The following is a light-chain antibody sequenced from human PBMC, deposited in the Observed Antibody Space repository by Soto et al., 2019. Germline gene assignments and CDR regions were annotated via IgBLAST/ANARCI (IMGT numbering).Light chain of an antibody. V-gene: IGKV1-5*03. CDR2: KAS. Sequence: DIQVTQSPSTLSASVGDRVTITCRASQSISSWLAWYQQNPGKAPKALIYKASSLESGVPSRFSGSESGTEFTLTISSLQPDDFATYYCQQYNTFPWTFGQGTKVEVK. J-gene: IGKJ1*01. CDR1: QSISSW. CDR3: QQYNTFPWT.